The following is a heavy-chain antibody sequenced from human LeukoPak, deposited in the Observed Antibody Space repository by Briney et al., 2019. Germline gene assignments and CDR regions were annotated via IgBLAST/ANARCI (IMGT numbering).Heavy chain of an antibody. V-gene: IGHV3-15*01. CDR2: IKSKTDGGTT. Sequence: MTGGSLILSCAASGFTFSNAWMSWVRQAPGKGLEWVGRIKSKTDGGTTDYAAPVKGRFTISRDDSKNTLYLQMNSLKTEDTAVYYCTTETEPITMVREISDYWGQGTPVTVSS. CDR3: TTETEPITMVREISDY. CDR1: GFTFSNAW. J-gene: IGHJ4*02. D-gene: IGHD3-10*01.